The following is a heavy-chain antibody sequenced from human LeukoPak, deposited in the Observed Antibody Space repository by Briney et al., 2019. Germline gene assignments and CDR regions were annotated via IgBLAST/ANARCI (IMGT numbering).Heavy chain of an antibody. CDR1: GGTFGSYA. J-gene: IGHJ4*02. Sequence: SVKVSCKASGGTFGSYAISWVRQAPGQGLGWMGGIIPIFGTANYAQKFQGRVTITADESTSTAYMELSSLRSEDTAVYYCARVRSYYYDSSGYYYDYWGQGTLVTVSS. V-gene: IGHV1-69*13. CDR2: IIPIFGTA. D-gene: IGHD3-22*01. CDR3: ARVRSYYYDSSGYYYDY.